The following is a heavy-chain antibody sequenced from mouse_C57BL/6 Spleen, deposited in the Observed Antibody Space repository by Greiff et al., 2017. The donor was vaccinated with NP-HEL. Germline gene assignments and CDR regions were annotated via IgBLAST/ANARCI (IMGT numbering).Heavy chain of an antibody. D-gene: IGHD3-1*01. V-gene: IGHV5-4*01. CDR3: AREGYSRNFDV. J-gene: IGHJ1*03. CDR2: ISDGGSYT. Sequence: EVQVVESGGGLVKPGGSLKLSCAASGFTFSSYAMSWVRQTPEKRLEWVATISDGGSYTYYPDNVKGRFTISRDNAKNNLYLQMSHLKSEDTAMYYCAREGYSRNFDVWGTGTTVTVSS. CDR1: GFTFSSYA.